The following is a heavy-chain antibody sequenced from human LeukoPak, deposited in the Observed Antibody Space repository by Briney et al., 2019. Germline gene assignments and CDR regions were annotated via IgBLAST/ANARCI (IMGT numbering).Heavy chain of an antibody. V-gene: IGHV4-4*07. J-gene: IGHJ5*02. D-gene: IGHD3-10*01. CDR2: IYTSGST. Sequence: SETLSLTCTVSGGSISSYYWSWIRQPAGKGLEWIGRIYTSGSTNYNPSLKSRVTMSIDTSKNQFSLKLSSVTAADTAVYYCARDMALYNWFDRWGQGTLVTVSS. CDR1: GGSISSYY. CDR3: ARDMALYNWFDR.